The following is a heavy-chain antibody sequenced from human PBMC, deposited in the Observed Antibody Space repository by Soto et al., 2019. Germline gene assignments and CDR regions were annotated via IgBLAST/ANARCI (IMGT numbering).Heavy chain of an antibody. D-gene: IGHD1-1*01. Sequence: ASVKVSCKASGYTFITYDINWVRQAPGQGLEWMGWMNPYNGNAGYAQKFQGRVTMTRNTSISTAYMELTSLKSNDTAVYFCARRKERSGPHYFDSWGQGTLVTVSS. V-gene: IGHV1-8*01. CDR2: MNPYNGNA. J-gene: IGHJ4*02. CDR1: GYTFITYD. CDR3: ARRKERSGPHYFDS.